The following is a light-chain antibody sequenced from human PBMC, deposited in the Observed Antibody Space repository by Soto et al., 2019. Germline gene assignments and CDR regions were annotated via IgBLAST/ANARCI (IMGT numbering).Light chain of an antibody. CDR3: SSYAGRNNLV. Sequence: QSALTQPPSASGSPGQSVTISCTGSSSDIGNYYYVSWFQQYPGKAPKLMIYEVTKRPSGVPDRFSGSKSGNTASLTVSGLQAEDEADYYCSSYAGRNNLVFGGGTKVTVL. J-gene: IGLJ2*01. CDR1: SSDIGNYYY. V-gene: IGLV2-8*01. CDR2: EVT.